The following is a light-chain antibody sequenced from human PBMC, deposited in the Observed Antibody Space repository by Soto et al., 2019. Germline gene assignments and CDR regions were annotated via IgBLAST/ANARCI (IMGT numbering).Light chain of an antibody. V-gene: IGLV1-40*01. Sequence: QSVLTQPASLSVAPGQRVTISFTGSSSNIGAGYDVHWYQQLPGTAPKLLIYANGNRPSGVPDQFSGSKSGTSASLAITGLQAEDEADYYCQSYDRSLSGYVLGTGTKVTVL. J-gene: IGLJ1*01. CDR2: ANG. CDR1: SSNIGAGYD. CDR3: QSYDRSLSGYV.